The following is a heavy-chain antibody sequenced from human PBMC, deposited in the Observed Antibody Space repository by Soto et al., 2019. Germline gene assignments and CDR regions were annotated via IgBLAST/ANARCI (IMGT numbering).Heavy chain of an antibody. CDR2: ISYDGSNK. CDR1: GFTFSSYG. V-gene: IGHV3-30*18. D-gene: IGHD2-2*01. J-gene: IGHJ5*02. CDR3: AKPYYYGVVPAAVNWFDP. Sequence: PGGSLRLSCAASGFTFSSYGMHWVRQAPGKGLEWVAVISYDGSNKYYADSVKGRFTISRDNSKNTLYLQMNSLRAEDTAVYYCAKPYYYGVVPAAVNWFDPWGQGTLVTVSS.